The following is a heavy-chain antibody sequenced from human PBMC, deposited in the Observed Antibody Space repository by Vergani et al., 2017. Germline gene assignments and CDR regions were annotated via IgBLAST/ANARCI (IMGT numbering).Heavy chain of an antibody. CDR1: GYTFTSYG. CDR2: ISAYNGNT. CDR3: ARVVPRRYSYVYYYGMDV. D-gene: IGHD5-18*01. V-gene: IGHV1-18*01. Sequence: QVQLVQSGAEVKKPGASVKVSCKASGYTFTSYGISWVRQAPGQGLEWMGWISAYNGNTNYAQKLQGRVTMTTDTSTSTAYMELGSLRSDDTAVYYCARVVPRRYSYVYYYGMDVWGQGTTVTVSS. J-gene: IGHJ6*02.